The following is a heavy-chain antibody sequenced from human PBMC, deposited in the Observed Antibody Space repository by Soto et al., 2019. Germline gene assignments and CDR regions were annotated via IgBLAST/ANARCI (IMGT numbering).Heavy chain of an antibody. Sequence: EVQLVESGGDLVKPGGSLRLSCAASGFTFSTYSINWVRQAPGKGLEWVSYISSSSSALYYADSVKGRFTISRDNAKNSLYLQMNSLRDEDTAVYYCARVRSSGWYFDYWGQGTLVTVSS. V-gene: IGHV3-48*02. CDR3: ARVRSSGWYFDY. CDR2: ISSSSSAL. CDR1: GFTFSTYS. D-gene: IGHD6-19*01. J-gene: IGHJ4*02.